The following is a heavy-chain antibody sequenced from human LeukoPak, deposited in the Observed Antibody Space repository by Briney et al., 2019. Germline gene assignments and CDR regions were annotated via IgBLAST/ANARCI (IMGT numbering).Heavy chain of an antibody. Sequence: GESLKISCNGSGYXFTSYWIGWVRQMPGKGLEWMGTIYPGDSDTRYSPSFQGQVTISADKSISTAYLQWSSLKASDTAMYYCARRGDRLARSNWFDPWGQGTLVTVSS. CDR2: IYPGDSDT. V-gene: IGHV5-51*01. CDR3: ARRGDRLARSNWFDP. D-gene: IGHD1-1*01. J-gene: IGHJ5*02. CDR1: GYXFTSYW.